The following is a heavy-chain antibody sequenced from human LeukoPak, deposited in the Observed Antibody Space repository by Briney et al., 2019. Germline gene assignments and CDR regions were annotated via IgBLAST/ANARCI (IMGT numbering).Heavy chain of an antibody. J-gene: IGHJ5*02. Sequence: GGSLRLSCAASGFTFSSYSMNWVRQAPGQGLEWVSYISSSSSTIYYADSVKGRFTISRDNAKNSLYLQMNSLRAEDTAVYYCARDPDDYDRPAGDPWGQGTLVTVSS. CDR3: ARDPDDYDRPAGDP. V-gene: IGHV3-48*01. CDR2: ISSSSSTI. CDR1: GFTFSSYS. D-gene: IGHD3-16*01.